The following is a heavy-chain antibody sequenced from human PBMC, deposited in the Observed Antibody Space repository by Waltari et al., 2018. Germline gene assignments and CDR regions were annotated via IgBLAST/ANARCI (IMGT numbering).Heavy chain of an antibody. D-gene: IGHD6-19*01. Sequence: QVQLVESGGGVVQPGRSLRLSCAASGFTFSSYGMHWVRQAPGKGLEWVAVISYDGSNKYYADSVKGRFTISRDNSKNTLYLQMNSLRAEDTAVYYCAKGTVAGTWAYYFDYWGQGTLVTVSS. J-gene: IGHJ4*02. V-gene: IGHV3-30*18. CDR3: AKGTVAGTWAYYFDY. CDR1: GFTFSSYG. CDR2: ISYDGSNK.